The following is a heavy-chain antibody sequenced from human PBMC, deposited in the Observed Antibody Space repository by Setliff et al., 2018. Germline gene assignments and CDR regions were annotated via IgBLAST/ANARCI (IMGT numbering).Heavy chain of an antibody. CDR3: ARTIVGGATRLDY. CDR1: GYTFTGYY. CDR2: INPNSGGT. Sequence: ASVKVSCKASGYTFTGYYMHWVRQAPGQGLEWMGWINPNSGGTNYAQKFQGRVTMTRDTSISTAYMELNRLRPDDTAVYYCARTIVGGATRLDYWGLGTPVTVSS. J-gene: IGHJ4*02. D-gene: IGHD1-26*01. V-gene: IGHV1-2*02.